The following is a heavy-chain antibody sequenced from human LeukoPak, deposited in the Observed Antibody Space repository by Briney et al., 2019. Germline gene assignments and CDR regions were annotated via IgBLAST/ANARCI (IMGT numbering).Heavy chain of an antibody. D-gene: IGHD6-6*01. CDR1: GFTFSSYE. Sequence: GGSLRLSCAASGFTFSSYEMNWVRQAPGKGLEWISYISSSGGTIYYADSVKGRFTISRDNAKNSVYLQMNSLRAEDTAVYYCARMRPELDYWGQGALVTVSS. V-gene: IGHV3-48*03. CDR3: ARMRPELDY. J-gene: IGHJ4*02. CDR2: ISSSGGTI.